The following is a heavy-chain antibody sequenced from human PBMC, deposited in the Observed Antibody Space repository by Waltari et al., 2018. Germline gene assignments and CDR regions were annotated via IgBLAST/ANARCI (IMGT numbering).Heavy chain of an antibody. D-gene: IGHD6-13*01. CDR1: GGTFSSYA. J-gene: IGHJ4*02. CDR3: ARGDSSSWNY. Sequence: QVQLVQSGAEVKKPGSSVKVSCKASGGTFSSYAISWVRPAPGQGLEWMGGSSPSLGTANYAQKCKGRGTITADESTSTAYMERSSLRSEDTAVDYCARGDSSSWNYWGQGTLVTVSS. V-gene: IGHV1-69*01. CDR2: SSPSLGTA.